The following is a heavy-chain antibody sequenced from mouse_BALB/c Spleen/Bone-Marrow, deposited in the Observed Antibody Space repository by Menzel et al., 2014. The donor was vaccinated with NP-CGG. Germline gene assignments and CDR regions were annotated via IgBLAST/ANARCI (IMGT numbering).Heavy chain of an antibody. J-gene: IGHJ4*01. V-gene: IGHV14-3*02. D-gene: IGHD1-1*01. CDR1: GFNIKDTY. CDR2: IDPANGNT. Sequence: VQLQQSGAELVKPGASVKLSCTASGFNIKDTYMHWVKQRPEQGLEWIGRIDPANGNTNYDPRFQGKATITADTSSNTAYLQLSSLTSEDTADYYCARYGGRYYAMDYWGQGTSVTVSS. CDR3: ARYGGRYYAMDY.